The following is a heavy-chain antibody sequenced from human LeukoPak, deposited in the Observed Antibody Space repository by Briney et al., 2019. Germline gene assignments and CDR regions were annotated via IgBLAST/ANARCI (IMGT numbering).Heavy chain of an antibody. CDR1: GGSISSYY. J-gene: IGHJ4*02. CDR2: IYYSGST. V-gene: IGHV4-59*08. D-gene: IGHD3-22*01. CDR3: ARHLRYYSPFDY. Sequence: PSETLSLTCTVSGGSISSYYWSWIRQPPGKGLEWIGYIYYSGSTNYNPSLKSRVTISVDTSKNQFSLKLSSVTAADTAVYYCARHLRYYSPFDYWGQGTLVTVSS.